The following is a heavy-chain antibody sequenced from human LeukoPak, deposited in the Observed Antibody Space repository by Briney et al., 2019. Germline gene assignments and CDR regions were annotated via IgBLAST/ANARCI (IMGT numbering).Heavy chain of an antibody. Sequence: ASVKVSCTASGFTFTSSAMQWVRQARGQRLEWIGWIVVGSGNTNYAQKFQERVTITRDMSTSTAYMELSSLRSEDTAVYYCAAEGTELRGAFDIWGQRTMVTVSS. J-gene: IGHJ3*02. CDR2: IVVGSGNT. CDR3: AAEGTELRGAFDI. V-gene: IGHV1-58*02. CDR1: GFTFTSSA. D-gene: IGHD1-26*01.